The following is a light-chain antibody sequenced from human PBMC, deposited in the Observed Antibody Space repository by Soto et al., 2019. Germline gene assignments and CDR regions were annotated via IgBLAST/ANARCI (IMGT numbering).Light chain of an antibody. Sequence: MVFTQSPVTVSLSPVEIACVDSRASQNISSYLIWYQQKPGQAPRLLMYDVSNRATGIPARFSGSGSGTDFTLTISSLEPEDLAVYYCQQRSNWPRTFGQGTKVDIK. V-gene: IGKV3-11*01. J-gene: IGKJ1*01. CDR2: DVS. CDR1: QNISSY. CDR3: QQRSNWPRT.